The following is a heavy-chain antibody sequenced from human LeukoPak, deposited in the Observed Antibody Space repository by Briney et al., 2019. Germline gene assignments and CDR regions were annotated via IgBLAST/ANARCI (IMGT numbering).Heavy chain of an antibody. Sequence: SETLSLTCAVSGGSISSGGYSWSWIRQPPGKGLEWIGYIYHSGSTYYNPSLKSRVTISVDRSKNQFSLKLSSVTAADTAVYYCARRVDYPEQYYFDYWGQGTLVTVSS. CDR3: ARRVDYPEQYYFDY. CDR2: IYHSGST. D-gene: IGHD3/OR15-3a*01. CDR1: GGSISSGGYS. V-gene: IGHV4-30-2*01. J-gene: IGHJ4*02.